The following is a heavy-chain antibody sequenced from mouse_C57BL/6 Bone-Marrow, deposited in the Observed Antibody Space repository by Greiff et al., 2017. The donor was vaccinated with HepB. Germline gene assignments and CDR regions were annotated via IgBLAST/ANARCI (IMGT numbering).Heavy chain of an antibody. D-gene: IGHD3-2*02. J-gene: IGHJ4*01. CDR1: GFNIKDDY. CDR3: TTTAQDYAMDY. Sequence: VQLKESGAELVRPGASVKLTCTASGFNIKDDYMHWVKQRPEQGLEWIGWIDPENGDPEYASKFQGKATITADTSSNTAYLQLSSLTSEDTAVYYCTTTAQDYAMDYWGQGTSVTVSS. V-gene: IGHV14-4*01. CDR2: IDPENGDP.